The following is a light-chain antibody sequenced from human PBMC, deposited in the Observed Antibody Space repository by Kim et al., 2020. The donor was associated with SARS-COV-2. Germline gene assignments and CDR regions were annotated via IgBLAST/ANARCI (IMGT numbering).Light chain of an antibody. CDR1: SLRSYY. J-gene: IGLJ3*02. CDR3: NSRDSSGDYLHMV. Sequence: SSELTQDPAVSVALGQTVKITCQGDSLRSYYASWYQQKPGQAPVLVIYGKNNRPSGIPDRFSGSSSGNTASLTITGAQAEDEADYYCNSRDSSGDYLHMVFGGGTQLTVL. V-gene: IGLV3-19*01. CDR2: GKN.